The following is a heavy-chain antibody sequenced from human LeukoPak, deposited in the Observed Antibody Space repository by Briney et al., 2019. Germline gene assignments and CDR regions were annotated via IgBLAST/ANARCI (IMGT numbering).Heavy chain of an antibody. D-gene: IGHD5-18*01. V-gene: IGHV3-30*18. J-gene: IGHJ4*02. CDR1: GFTFSSYG. Sequence: PGRSLRLSCAASGFTFSSYGMHWVRQAPGKGLEWVAVISYDGSNKYYADSVKGRFTISRDNSKNTLYLQMNSLRAEDTAVYYCAKDIEGYSYGYEFQYYFDYWGQGTLVTVSS. CDR3: AKDIEGYSYGYEFQYYFDY. CDR2: ISYDGSNK.